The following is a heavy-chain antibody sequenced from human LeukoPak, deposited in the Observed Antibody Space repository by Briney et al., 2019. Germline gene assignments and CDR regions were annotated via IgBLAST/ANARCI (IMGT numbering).Heavy chain of an antibody. CDR1: GFTFSSYE. V-gene: IGHV3-48*03. D-gene: IGHD3-10*02. Sequence: SGGSLRLSCAASGFTFSSYEMNWVRQAPGKGLEWVSYISSSGSTIYYADSVKGRFTISRDNAKNSLYLQMNSLRAEDTAVYYCCSGSYYIDYWGQGTLVTVSS. J-gene: IGHJ4*02. CDR3: CSGSYYIDY. CDR2: ISSSGSTI.